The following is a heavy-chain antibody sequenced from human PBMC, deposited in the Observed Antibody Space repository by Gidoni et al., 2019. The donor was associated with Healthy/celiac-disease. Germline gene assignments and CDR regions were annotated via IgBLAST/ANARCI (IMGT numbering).Heavy chain of an antibody. V-gene: IGHV1-69*01. CDR3: ASPGIVGVTADYYFDY. CDR2: IIPIFGTA. CDR1: GDTFSCYA. J-gene: IGHJ4*02. Sequence: QVHLVQSGSEVKKPRSSVNVSCMPSGDTFSCYAISWLRQAPGHGLEWMGGIIPIFGTANYAQKFQGRVTITADESTSAAYMELSSLRSEDTAVYYCASPGIVGVTADYYFDYWGQGTLVTVSS. D-gene: IGHD2-21*02.